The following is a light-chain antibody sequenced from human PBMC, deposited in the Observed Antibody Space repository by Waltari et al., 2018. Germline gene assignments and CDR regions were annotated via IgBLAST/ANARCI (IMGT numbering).Light chain of an antibody. CDR1: NSDVGGYNS. J-gene: IGLJ2*01. Sequence: QSVLTQPASVSGSPGRSITISCTGANSDVGGYNSVSWYQQHPGRAPKLMIYAVSNRPSGVSDRFSGSKSCNTASLTISGLQAEDEADYYCSSYTNRRDVIFGGGTKLTVL. CDR3: SSYTNRRDVI. CDR2: AVS. V-gene: IGLV2-14*03.